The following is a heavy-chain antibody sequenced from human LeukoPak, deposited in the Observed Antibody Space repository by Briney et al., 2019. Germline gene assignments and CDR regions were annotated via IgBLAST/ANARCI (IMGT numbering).Heavy chain of an antibody. CDR3: ARDEGDFDWLSPLGEFDY. J-gene: IGHJ4*02. Sequence: PGGSLRLSCAASGFTFSSYSMNWVRQAPGKGLEWVSSISSSSSYIYYADSVKGRFTISRDNAKNSLYLQMNSLRAEDTAVYYCARDEGDFDWLSPLGEFDYWGQGTLVTVSS. V-gene: IGHV3-21*01. CDR1: GFTFSSYS. CDR2: ISSSSSYI. D-gene: IGHD3-9*01.